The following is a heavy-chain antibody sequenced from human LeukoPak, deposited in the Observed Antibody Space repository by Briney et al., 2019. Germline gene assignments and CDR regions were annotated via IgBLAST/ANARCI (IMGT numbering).Heavy chain of an antibody. J-gene: IGHJ4*02. CDR1: GFTFSDSS. V-gene: IGHV3-73*01. CDR3: TRLAYDSPVDY. D-gene: IGHD3-22*01. Sequence: GGSLTLSCAASGFTFSDSSIHWVRQASGKGLEWVGRIRSKANNYATAFAASVKGRFTISRDDSKNTAYLQMSSLRTEDTAVYYCTRLAYDSPVDYWGQGTLVTVSS. CDR2: IRSKANNYAT.